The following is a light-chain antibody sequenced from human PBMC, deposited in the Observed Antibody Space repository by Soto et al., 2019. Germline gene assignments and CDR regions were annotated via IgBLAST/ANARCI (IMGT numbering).Light chain of an antibody. CDR2: DAS. CDR1: HTISSW. CDR3: QQSYSSPPT. J-gene: IGKJ1*01. Sequence: MQITQSPSTLSGSVGDRVTITCRASHTISSWLAWYQQKPGKAPKLLIYDASALPRGVPSRFSGSGSGTEFTLTISSLQPEDFATYYCQQSYSSPPTFGQGTKVDIK. V-gene: IGKV1-5*01.